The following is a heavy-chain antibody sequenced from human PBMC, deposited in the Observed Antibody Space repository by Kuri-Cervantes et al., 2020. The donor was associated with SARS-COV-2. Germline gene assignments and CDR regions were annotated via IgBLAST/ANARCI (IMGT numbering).Heavy chain of an antibody. V-gene: IGHV1-2*04. D-gene: IGHD3/OR15-3a*01. CDR1: ADTFTGYY. CDR2: INPSSGGT. CDR3: ASSTPFRGLVVISQGGYFDI. J-gene: IGHJ3*02. Sequence: ASVKDSCNASADTFTGYYMLWVLQEPGQVLEWMGWINPSSGGTTYAQKFQGWVTMTRDTSISTVYMELSRLRSDDTAVYYCASSTPFRGLVVISQGGYFDIWGQGTMVTVSS.